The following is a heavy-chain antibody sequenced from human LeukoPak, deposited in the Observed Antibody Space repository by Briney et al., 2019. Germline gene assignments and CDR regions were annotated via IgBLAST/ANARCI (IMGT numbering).Heavy chain of an antibody. V-gene: IGHV4-39*07. CDR2: LYYSGST. CDR1: GGSISSSSYY. D-gene: IGHD2-21*02. J-gene: IGHJ4*02. CDR3: ARDLTRGGLWWRLHASGGFDY. Sequence: RSSETLSLTCTVSGGSISSSSYYWGWIRQPPGKGLEWIGSLYYSGSTSYNPSLKSRVTISVDTSKNQFSLKLSSVTAADTAVYYCARDLTRGGLWWRLHASGGFDYWGQGTLVTVSS.